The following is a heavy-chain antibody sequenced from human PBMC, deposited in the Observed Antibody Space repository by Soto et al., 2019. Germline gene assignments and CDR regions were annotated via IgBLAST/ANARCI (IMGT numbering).Heavy chain of an antibody. D-gene: IGHD5-12*01. CDR1: GGSISSGDYY. CDR3: ARDRVRMATSGNWFDP. J-gene: IGHJ5*02. Sequence: QVQLQESGPGLVKPSQTLSLTCTVSGGSISSGDYYWSWIRQPPGKGLEWIGYIYYSGSTYYNPSLKSRVTISVDTSKNQFSLKLSAVTAADTAVYYCARDRVRMATSGNWFDPWGQGTLVTVSS. CDR2: IYYSGST. V-gene: IGHV4-30-4*01.